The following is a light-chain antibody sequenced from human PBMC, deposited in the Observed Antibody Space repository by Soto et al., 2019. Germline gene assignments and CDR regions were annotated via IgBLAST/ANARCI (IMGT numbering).Light chain of an antibody. Sequence: DIQMTQSPSTLSASVGDRVTITCRASQSISNWLAWYQQKPGKDPTLLIYDVSRLESGVPSRFSGSGSGTEFTLTISSLQPDDFATYYCQQYNSYWTFGQGTKVDIK. CDR2: DVS. CDR1: QSISNW. CDR3: QQYNSYWT. V-gene: IGKV1-5*01. J-gene: IGKJ1*01.